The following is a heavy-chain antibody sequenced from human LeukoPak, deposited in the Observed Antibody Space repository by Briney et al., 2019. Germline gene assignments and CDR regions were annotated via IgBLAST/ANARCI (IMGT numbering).Heavy chain of an antibody. CDR3: AKDQVGATTPDY. CDR1: GFTVSSNY. D-gene: IGHD1-26*01. J-gene: IGHJ4*02. V-gene: IGHV3-53*01. CDR2: IYSGGST. Sequence: GGSLRLSCAASGFTVSSNYMSWVRQAPGKGLEWVSVIYSGGSTYYADSVKGRFTISRDNSKNTLYLQMNSLRAEDTAVYYCAKDQVGATTPDYWGQGTLVTVSS.